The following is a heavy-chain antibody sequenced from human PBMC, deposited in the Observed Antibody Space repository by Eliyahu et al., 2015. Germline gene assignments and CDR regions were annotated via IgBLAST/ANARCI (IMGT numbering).Heavy chain of an antibody. CDR3: ARYLGRLGYFDY. CDR2: IIPILGIA. V-gene: IGHV1-69*02. Sequence: QVQLVQSGAEVKKPGSSVKVSCKASGGTFSSYTISWVRQAPGQGLEWMGRIIPILGIANYAQKFQGRVTITADKSTSTAYMELSSLRSEDTAVYYCARYLGRLGYFDYWGQGTLVTVSS. D-gene: IGHD2-15*01. CDR1: GGTFSSYT. J-gene: IGHJ4*02.